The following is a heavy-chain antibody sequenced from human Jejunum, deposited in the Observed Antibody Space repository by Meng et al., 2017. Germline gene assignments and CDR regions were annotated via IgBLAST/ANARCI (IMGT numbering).Heavy chain of an antibody. Sequence: GQPVASVGVLFHTGESRRLSCAASGFRFSDDHMAWIRQAPGKWLEWISYISVGGSIIYYADSVKGRFTISRDDAKNSVYLQMNSLRAEDTAVYYCARDGAHRRFDSWGRGTLVTVSS. CDR3: ARDGAHRRFDS. CDR2: ISVGGSII. D-gene: IGHD3-16*01. J-gene: IGHJ5*01. CDR1: GFRFSDDH. V-gene: IGHV3-11*01.